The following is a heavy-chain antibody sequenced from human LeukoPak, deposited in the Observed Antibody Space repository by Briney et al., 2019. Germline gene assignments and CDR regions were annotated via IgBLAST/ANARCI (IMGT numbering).Heavy chain of an antibody. V-gene: IGHV3-64*04. D-gene: IGHD3-22*01. J-gene: IGHJ4*02. Sequence: PGGSLRLSCSASGFTFSSYSMHWVRQAPGKGLEYVSAISSTGGSTYYADSVKGRFTISRDNSKNTLYLQMNSLRAEDTAVYYCARRENYYDSSGYYSHYFDYWGQGTLVTVSS. CDR1: GFTFSSYS. CDR3: ARRENYYDSSGYYSHYFDY. CDR2: ISSTGGST.